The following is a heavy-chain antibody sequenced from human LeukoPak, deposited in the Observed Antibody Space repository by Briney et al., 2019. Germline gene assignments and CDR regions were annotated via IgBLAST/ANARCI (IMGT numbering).Heavy chain of an antibody. J-gene: IGHJ3*01. Sequence: GGSLRLSCTASGFTFASQTMSWVRQAPGKGLEWVSAINGGEATTCADSVKGRFTISRDNSMNTLYLQMISLRAEDTAVYYCAKGRTTTVNYEAFDVWGQGTMVTVSS. CDR1: GFTFASQT. CDR2: INGGEAT. D-gene: IGHD4-17*01. V-gene: IGHV3-23*01. CDR3: AKGRTTTVNYEAFDV.